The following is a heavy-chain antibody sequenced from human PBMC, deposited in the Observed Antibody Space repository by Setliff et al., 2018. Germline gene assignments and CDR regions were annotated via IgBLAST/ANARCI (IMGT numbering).Heavy chain of an antibody. V-gene: IGHV3-33*01. CDR2: IWNDGSSK. CDR3: ARNWATAQHYYYGMDV. CDR1: GFTFSNYG. Sequence: LRLSCVASGFTFSNYGMHWVRQAPGKGLEWVALIWNDGSSKFYGDSVKGRFTISRNNSENTLYLQMNSLRAEDTAVYYCARNWATAQHYYYGMDVWGQGTTVTVSS. D-gene: IGHD2-21*02. J-gene: IGHJ6*02.